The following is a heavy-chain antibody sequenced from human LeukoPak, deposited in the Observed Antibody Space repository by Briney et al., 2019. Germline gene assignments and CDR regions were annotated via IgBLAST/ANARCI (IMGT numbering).Heavy chain of an antibody. CDR1: GFTFSSYS. D-gene: IGHD3-3*01. CDR3: ATDRWGFFNY. J-gene: IGHJ4*02. V-gene: IGHV3-66*01. CDR2: ISGSGIT. Sequence: PGGSLRLSCAASGFTFSSYSMNWVRQAPGKGLEWVSVISGSGITFYADSVKGRLTISRDNSKNTIYLQMNNLRAEDTAFYYCATDRWGFFNYWGQGTLVTVSS.